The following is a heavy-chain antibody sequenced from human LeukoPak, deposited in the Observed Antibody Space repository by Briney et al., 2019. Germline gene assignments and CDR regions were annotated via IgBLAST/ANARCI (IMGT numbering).Heavy chain of an antibody. V-gene: IGHV3-23*01. CDR3: TTTGIAAAGTFDY. J-gene: IGHJ4*02. CDR1: GFTVSSYA. D-gene: IGHD6-13*01. CDR2: ISGSGGGT. Sequence: PGGSLRLSCAASGFTVSSYAMSWVRQAPGKRLEWVSAISGSGGGTYYADSVKVRFTISRDNSKNTLYLQMNSLRAEDTAVYYCTTTGIAAAGTFDYWGQGTLVTVSS.